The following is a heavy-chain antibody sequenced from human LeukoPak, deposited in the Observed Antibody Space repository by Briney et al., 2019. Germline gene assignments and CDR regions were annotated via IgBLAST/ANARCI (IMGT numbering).Heavy chain of an antibody. Sequence: GGSLRLSCAASGFTFTRHSMNWVRQAPGKGLEWVSFIGIWGSTIYYADSVKGRFTISRDNAKNSLYLQMNSLRAEDTAVYYCARDMVRPGRRAVAGLYYFDYWGQGTLVTVSS. CDR2: IGIWGSTI. CDR3: ARDMVRPGRRAVAGLYYFDY. J-gene: IGHJ4*02. CDR1: GFTFTRHS. V-gene: IGHV3-48*04. D-gene: IGHD6-19*01.